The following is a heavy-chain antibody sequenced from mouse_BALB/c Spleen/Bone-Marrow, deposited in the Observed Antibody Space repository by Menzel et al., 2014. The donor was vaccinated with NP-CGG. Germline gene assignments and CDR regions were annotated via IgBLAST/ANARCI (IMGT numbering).Heavy chain of an antibody. D-gene: IGHD2-4*01. CDR1: GYTFTSYW. CDR3: ARWGLRSDY. CDR2: INPSTGYT. V-gene: IGHV1-7*01. J-gene: IGHJ2*01. Sequence: QVQLQQSGAELAKPGASVKMSCKASGYTFTSYWMHWVKQRPGQGLEWIGYINPSTGYTEYNQKFKDKATLTADKSSSTAYIQLSSLTSEDSAVYYCARWGLRSDYWGHGTTLTVSS.